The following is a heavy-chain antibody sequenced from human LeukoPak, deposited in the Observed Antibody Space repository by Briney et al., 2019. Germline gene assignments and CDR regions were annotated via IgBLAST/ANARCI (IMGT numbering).Heavy chain of an antibody. V-gene: IGHV4-61*02. Sequence: PSETLSLTCTVSGGSISSGSYYWSWIRQPAGKGLEWIGRIYTSGSTNYNPSLKSRVTISVDTSKYQFSLKLSSVTAADTAVYYCARVSDGYNSNWGQGTLVTVSS. J-gene: IGHJ4*02. D-gene: IGHD5-24*01. CDR2: IYTSGST. CDR1: GGSISSGSYY. CDR3: ARVSDGYNSN.